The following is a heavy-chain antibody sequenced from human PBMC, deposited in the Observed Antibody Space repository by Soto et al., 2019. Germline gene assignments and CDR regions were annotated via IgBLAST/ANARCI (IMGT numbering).Heavy chain of an antibody. CDR3: AREFSNSPEAFDS. CDR1: GGSVNSDTFY. Sequence: SETLSLTCTVSGGSVNSDTFYWSWIRPPPGRGLEWIGHIYYSGSTNYDPSLKSRVTISIDTSRNQFSLKLTSVTAADTAVYYCAREFSNSPEAFDSWGQGSLVTVAS. D-gene: IGHD6-6*01. V-gene: IGHV4-61*01. J-gene: IGHJ4*02. CDR2: IYYSGST.